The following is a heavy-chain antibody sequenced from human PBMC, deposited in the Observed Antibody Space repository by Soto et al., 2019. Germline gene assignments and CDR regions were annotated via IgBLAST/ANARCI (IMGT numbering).Heavy chain of an antibody. CDR1: GYTFTSYD. Sequence: QVQLVQSGAEVKKPGASVKVSCKASGYTFTSYDINWVRQATGQGLEWMGWMNPNSGNTGYAQKFQGRVTMIRNTSLSTAYMELSSLSSEDPAVYYCAGCPCASGDYWGQGTLVTVSS. CDR3: AGCPCASGDY. J-gene: IGHJ4*02. D-gene: IGHD6-25*01. V-gene: IGHV1-8*01. CDR2: MNPNSGNT.